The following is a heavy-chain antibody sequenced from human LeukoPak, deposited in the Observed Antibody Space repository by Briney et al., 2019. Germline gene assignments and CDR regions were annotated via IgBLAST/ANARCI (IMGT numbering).Heavy chain of an antibody. J-gene: IGHJ2*01. Sequence: SETLSLTCTVSGGSISSYYWSWIRQPPGKGLEWIGYIYHSGSTYYNPSLKSRVTISVDRSKNQFSLKLSSVTAADTAVYYCARDLNYYDSSGYYYSWYFDLWGRGTLVTVSS. CDR3: ARDLNYYDSSGYYYSWYFDL. D-gene: IGHD3-22*01. V-gene: IGHV4-59*12. CDR2: IYHSGST. CDR1: GGSISSYY.